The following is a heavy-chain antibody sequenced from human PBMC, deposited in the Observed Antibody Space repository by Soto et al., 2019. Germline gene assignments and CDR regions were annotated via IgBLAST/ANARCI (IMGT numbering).Heavy chain of an antibody. CDR2: IIPILDIA. Sequence: QVQLVQSGAEVKKPGSSVKVSCKASGGTFSSYTISWVRQAPGQGREWMGRIIPILDIANYAQKFQGRVTITADKSTSTAYMELSSLRSEDTAVYYCARDSGDRCLAAGTDYWGQGTLVTVSS. CDR1: GGTFSSYT. CDR3: ARDSGDRCLAAGTDY. D-gene: IGHD2-21*01. V-gene: IGHV1-69*08. J-gene: IGHJ4*02.